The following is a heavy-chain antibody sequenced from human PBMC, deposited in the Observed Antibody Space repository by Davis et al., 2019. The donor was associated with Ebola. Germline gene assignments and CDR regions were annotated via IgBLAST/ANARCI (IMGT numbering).Heavy chain of an antibody. CDR3: ARVKQLWYYGMDV. CDR1: GGSISSYY. CDR2: IYYSGST. Sequence: SETLSLTCTVSGGSISSYYWSWIRQPPGKGLEWIGYIYYSGSTYYNPSLKSRVTISVDTSKNQFSLKLSSVTAADTAVYYCARVKQLWYYGMDVWGQGTTVTVSS. V-gene: IGHV4-59*01. J-gene: IGHJ6*02. D-gene: IGHD6-13*01.